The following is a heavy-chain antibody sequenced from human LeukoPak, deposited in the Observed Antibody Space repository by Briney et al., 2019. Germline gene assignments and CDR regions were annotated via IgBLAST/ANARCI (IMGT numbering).Heavy chain of an antibody. CDR1: GFTFSSYS. CDR3: AKDINYGSGSPPSFDT. V-gene: IGHV3-21*04. Sequence: GGSLRLSCAASGFTFSSYSMNWVRQAPGKGLEWVSSISSSSSYIYYADSVKGRFTISRDNAKNSLYLQMNITKPEDTALYYCAKDINYGSGSPPSFDTWGQGTLVTVSS. D-gene: IGHD3-10*01. CDR2: ISSSSSYI. J-gene: IGHJ4*02.